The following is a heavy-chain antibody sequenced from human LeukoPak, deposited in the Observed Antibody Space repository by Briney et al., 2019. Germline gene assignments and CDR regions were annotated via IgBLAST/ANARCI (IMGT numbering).Heavy chain of an antibody. D-gene: IGHD1-26*01. CDR1: GYTFTGSY. CDR3: ARDRVEATNYFDY. J-gene: IGHJ4*02. CDR2: INPNSGGT. Sequence: GASVKVSCKASGYTFTGSYIHWVRQAPGQGLEWMGWINPNSGGTNYAQKFQGRVTMTRDTSISTAYMELSRLRSDDTAVYYCARDRVEATNYFDYWGQGTLVTVSS. V-gene: IGHV1-2*02.